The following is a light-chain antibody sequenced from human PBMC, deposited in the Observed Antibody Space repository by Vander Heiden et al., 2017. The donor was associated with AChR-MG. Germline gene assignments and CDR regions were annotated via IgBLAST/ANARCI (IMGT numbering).Light chain of an antibody. CDR2: DVS. Sequence: QSALTQPRSVSGSPGQSVPISCTGTSSDVGGYNYVSVYQQHPGKAPKLMIYDVSKRPSGVPDRFSGSKSGNTASLTISGLQAEDEADYYCCSYAGSYGVFGGGTKLTVL. J-gene: IGLJ3*02. V-gene: IGLV2-11*01. CDR3: CSYAGSYGV. CDR1: SSDVGGYNY.